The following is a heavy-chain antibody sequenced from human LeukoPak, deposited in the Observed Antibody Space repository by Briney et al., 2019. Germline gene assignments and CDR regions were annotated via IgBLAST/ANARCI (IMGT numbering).Heavy chain of an antibody. J-gene: IGHJ4*02. CDR2: ISYDGSNK. CDR1: GFTFSSYA. D-gene: IGHD6-19*01. CDR3: ARDQAGIAVAGTIDY. Sequence: PGGSLRLSCAASGFTFSSYAMHWVRQAPGKGLEWVAVISYDGSNKYYADSVKGRFTISRDNSKNTLYLQMNSLRAEDTAVYYCARDQAGIAVAGTIDYWGQGALVTVSS. V-gene: IGHV3-30*04.